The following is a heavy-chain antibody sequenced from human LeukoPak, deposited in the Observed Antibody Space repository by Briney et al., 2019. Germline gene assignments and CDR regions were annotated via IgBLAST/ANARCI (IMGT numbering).Heavy chain of an antibody. J-gene: IGHJ1*01. V-gene: IGHV1-2*02. CDR3: ARVFAVAGTRRVYFQH. CDR2: INPNSGGT. CDR1: GYTFTGYY. Sequence: ASVKVSCKASGYTFTGYYMHWVRRAPGQGLEWMGWINPNSGGTNYAQKFQGRVTMTRDTSISTAYMELSRLRSDDTAVYYCARVFAVAGTRRVYFQHWGQGTLVTVSS. D-gene: IGHD6-19*01.